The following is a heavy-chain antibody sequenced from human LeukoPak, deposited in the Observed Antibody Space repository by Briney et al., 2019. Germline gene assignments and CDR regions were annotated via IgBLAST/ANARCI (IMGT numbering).Heavy chain of an antibody. CDR2: IYYSGST. J-gene: IGHJ3*02. CDR3: ARSWGGDYAPSAFDK. Sequence: SETLSLTCAVYGGSFSGYYWGWIRQPPGKGLEWIGSIYYSGSTYYNPSLKSRVTISVDTSKNQFSLKLSSVTAADTAVYYCARSWGGDYAPSAFDKWGQGTMVTVSS. CDR1: GGSFSGYY. V-gene: IGHV4-34*01. D-gene: IGHD4-17*01.